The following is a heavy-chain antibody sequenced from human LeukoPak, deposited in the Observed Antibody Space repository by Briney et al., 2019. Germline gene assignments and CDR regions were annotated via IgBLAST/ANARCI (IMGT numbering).Heavy chain of an antibody. Sequence: SETLSLTCAVSGGSISSNSYYWGWIRQPPGKGLEWIGSIYYSGSTYYNPSLKSRVTISVDTSKNQFSLKLSSVTAADTAVYYCARARHLIGGSYSNYFDYWGQGTLVTVSS. V-gene: IGHV4-39*07. CDR2: IYYSGST. D-gene: IGHD1-26*01. J-gene: IGHJ4*02. CDR3: ARARHLIGGSYSNYFDY. CDR1: GGSISSNSYY.